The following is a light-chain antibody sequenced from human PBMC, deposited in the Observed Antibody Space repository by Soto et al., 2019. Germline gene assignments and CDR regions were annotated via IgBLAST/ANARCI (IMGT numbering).Light chain of an antibody. CDR2: GAS. CDR1: QSVSSN. CDR3: QQYNYWPPWT. J-gene: IGKJ1*01. Sequence: EIVMTQSPATLSVSPGERATLSCRASQSVSSNLAWYQQKPGQAPRLLIYGASTRATGIPARFSGSGSGPEFTLTISSLQSEDFAVYYCQQYNYWPPWTFGQGTKVEIK. V-gene: IGKV3-15*01.